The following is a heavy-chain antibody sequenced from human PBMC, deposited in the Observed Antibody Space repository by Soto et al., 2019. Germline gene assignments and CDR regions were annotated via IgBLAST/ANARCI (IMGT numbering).Heavy chain of an antibody. CDR3: ARSIVVVTALDY. J-gene: IGHJ4*02. CDR1: GYTFTSYA. Sequence: QGQLVQSGAGEKKPGASVKVSCKASGYTFTSYAMHWVRQAPGQRLEWMGWINAGNGNTKYSQKFQGRVTITRDTSASTAYMELSSLRSEDTAVYYCARSIVVVTALDYWGQGTLVTVSS. V-gene: IGHV1-3*05. CDR2: INAGNGNT. D-gene: IGHD2-21*02.